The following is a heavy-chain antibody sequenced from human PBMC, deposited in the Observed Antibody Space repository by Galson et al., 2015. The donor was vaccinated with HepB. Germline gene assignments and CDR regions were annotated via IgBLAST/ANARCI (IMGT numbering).Heavy chain of an antibody. CDR3: ARVGYDILTGYSRGWFDP. J-gene: IGHJ5*02. D-gene: IGHD3-9*01. Sequence: SVKVSCKASGYTFISYAMYWVRQAPGQRLEWMGWINAGNGNTKYSQKFQGRVTITRDTSASTAYMELSRLRSEDTAVYYCARVGYDILTGYSRGWFDPWGQGTLVTVSS. CDR1: GYTFISYA. V-gene: IGHV1-3*01. CDR2: INAGNGNT.